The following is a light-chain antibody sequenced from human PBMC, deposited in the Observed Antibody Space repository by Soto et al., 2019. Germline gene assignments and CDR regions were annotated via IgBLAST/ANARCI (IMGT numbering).Light chain of an antibody. CDR3: QQYNSYSEA. CDR2: DGA. V-gene: IGKV1-5*01. J-gene: IGKJ1*01. CDR1: QSIGSW. Sequence: DIQMTQSPSTLSASVGDRVTMTCRASQSIGSWLAWYQHKPGRAPKLLIFDGARLESGVPSRFSGSGSGTEFTFTISSLQPEDFATYYCQQYNSYSEAFGQGTQVDIK.